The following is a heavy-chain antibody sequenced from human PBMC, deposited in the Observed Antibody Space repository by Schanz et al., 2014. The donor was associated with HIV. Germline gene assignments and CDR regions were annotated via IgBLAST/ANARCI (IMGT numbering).Heavy chain of an antibody. CDR1: GFTFSSYA. J-gene: IGHJ6*02. CDR3: ARDKGDNWAGYYYYYGMDV. Sequence: QVQLVESGGGVVQPGRSLRLSCAASGFTFSSYAMHWVRQAPGKGLEWVAVISYDGSNKNYADSGKGRFTISRDNAKNSLYLQMNSLRAEDTAVYYCARDKGDNWAGYYYYYGMDVWGQGTTVTVSS. V-gene: IGHV3-30-3*01. CDR2: ISYDGSNK. D-gene: IGHD1-20*01.